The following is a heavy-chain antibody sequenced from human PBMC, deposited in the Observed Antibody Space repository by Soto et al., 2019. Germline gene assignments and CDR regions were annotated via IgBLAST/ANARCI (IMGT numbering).Heavy chain of an antibody. CDR1: GASISSYY. Sequence: PSETLSLTCTVSGASISSYYWSWIRQPPGKGLEWIGYIYYSGSTYYNPSLKSRVTISGDTSKNQFSLKLSSVTAADTAVYYCARMDPQLWFDYWGQGALVTVSS. CDR2: IYYSGST. J-gene: IGHJ5*01. V-gene: IGHV4-59*12. CDR3: ARMDPQLWFDY. D-gene: IGHD5-18*01.